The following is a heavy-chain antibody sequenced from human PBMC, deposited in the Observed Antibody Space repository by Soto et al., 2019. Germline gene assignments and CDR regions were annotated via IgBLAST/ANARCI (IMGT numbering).Heavy chain of an antibody. V-gene: IGHV4-59*01. CDR2: IYYSGST. CDR1: GGSISSYY. CDR3: ARTVLGTFDY. Sequence: TSETLSLTCTVSGGSISSYYWSWIRQPPGKGLEWIGYIYYSGSTNYNPSLKSRVTISVDTSKNQFSLKLSSVTAADTAVYYCARTVLGTFDYWGQGTLDTVSS. J-gene: IGHJ4*02.